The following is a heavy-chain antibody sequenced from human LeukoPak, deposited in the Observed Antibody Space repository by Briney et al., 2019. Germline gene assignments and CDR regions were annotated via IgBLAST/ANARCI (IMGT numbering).Heavy chain of an antibody. CDR3: ATETIGRHYDY. CDR1: GFTFSSCG. Sequence: GGSLRLSCAASGFTFSSCGFNWVRQAPGKGLEWVSSIGPTGTDRYYADSVRGRFTTSRDNAKNSMYLQMDSLRDEDTAVYYCATETIGRHYDYWGQGTLLTVSS. CDR2: IGPTGTDR. V-gene: IGHV3-21*01. J-gene: IGHJ4*02. D-gene: IGHD1-14*01.